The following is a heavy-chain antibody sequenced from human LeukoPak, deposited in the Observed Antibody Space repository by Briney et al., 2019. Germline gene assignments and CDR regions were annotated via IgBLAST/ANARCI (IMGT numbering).Heavy chain of an antibody. D-gene: IGHD3-10*01. V-gene: IGHV4-39*01. J-gene: IGHJ4*02. CDR3: ASILYYYGSGSYTAHFDY. CDR2: MYYSGNT. CDR1: GGSIGSSSHY. Sequence: SETLSLTCTVSGGSIGSSSHYWGWIRQPPGKGLEWIGNMYYSGNTYYNPSLNRRVTIYVATSKNQFSMKLSSVTAPDTAVYYCASILYYYGSGSYTAHFDYWGQGTLVTVSS.